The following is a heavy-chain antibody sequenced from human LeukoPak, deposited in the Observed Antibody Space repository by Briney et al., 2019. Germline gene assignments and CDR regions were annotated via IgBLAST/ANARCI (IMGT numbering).Heavy chain of an antibody. Sequence: PGGSLRLSCSASGFTFSSYAMHWVRQAPGKGLEYVSAISSNGGSTYYADSVKGRLTISRDNSKNTLYLQMSSLRADDTAMYYCTRDSGGNRRAFDIWGQGTMVTVSS. CDR3: TRDSGGNRRAFDI. CDR1: GFTFSSYA. V-gene: IGHV3-64D*06. D-gene: IGHD4-23*01. CDR2: ISSNGGST. J-gene: IGHJ3*02.